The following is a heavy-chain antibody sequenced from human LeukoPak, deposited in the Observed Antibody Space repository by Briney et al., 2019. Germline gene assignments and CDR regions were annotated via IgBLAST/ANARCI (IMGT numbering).Heavy chain of an antibody. J-gene: IGHJ4*02. CDR1: VFTFISYS. D-gene: IGHD3-22*01. V-gene: IGHV3-23*01. Sequence: GGSVRLSCAASVFTFISYSISWVRHAPWKGLEWVSAISGSGGSTYYADSVKGRFTISRDNSKNTLYLQMNSLRAEDTAVYYCAKDVGYYYDSSGYYDYWGQGTLVTVSS. CDR3: AKDVGYYYDSSGYYDY. CDR2: ISGSGGST.